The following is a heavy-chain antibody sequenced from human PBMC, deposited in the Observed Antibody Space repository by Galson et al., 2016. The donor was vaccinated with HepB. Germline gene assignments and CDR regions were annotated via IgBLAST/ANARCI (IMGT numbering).Heavy chain of an antibody. J-gene: IGHJ6*03. Sequence: SLRLSCAASGFAVSTNYLSWVRQAPGKGLEWVSVIYSDSSTYHADSVKGRFTISRDNSKNTVFLQMNNLRAEDTAVYYCARHNYYQYYMDVWGKGTTVIVSS. CDR1: GFAVSTNY. CDR3: ARHNYYQYYMDV. CDR2: IYSDSST. V-gene: IGHV3-53*01.